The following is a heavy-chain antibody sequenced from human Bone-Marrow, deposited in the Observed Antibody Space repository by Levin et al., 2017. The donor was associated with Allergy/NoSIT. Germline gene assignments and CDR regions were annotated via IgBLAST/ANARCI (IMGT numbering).Heavy chain of an antibody. V-gene: IGHV3-48*01. CDR2: ISSGSGTS. Sequence: PGGSLRLSCAASGFSFNTYNMHWVRQAPGKGLECISYISSGSGTSDYADSVKGRFTISRDNANNSMYLQMNRLRAEDTAVYYCARETTYYFDTGGDLRAGWYFDLWGRGTLVTVSS. CDR1: GFSFNTYN. D-gene: IGHD3-22*01. J-gene: IGHJ2*01. CDR3: ARETTYYFDTGGDLRAGWYFDL.